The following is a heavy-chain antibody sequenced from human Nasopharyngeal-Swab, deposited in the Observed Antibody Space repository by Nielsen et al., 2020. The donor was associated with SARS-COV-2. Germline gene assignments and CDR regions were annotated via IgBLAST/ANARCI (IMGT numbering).Heavy chain of an antibody. V-gene: IGHV3-48*03. CDR2: ISSSGSTI. CDR3: ARVSPYGAPFDY. Sequence: GGSLRLSCAASGFTFSSYEMNWVRQAPGRGLEWVSYISSSGSTIYYADSVKGRFTISRNNAKNSLYLQRNSLRAEDTAVYYCARVSPYGAPFDYWGQGTLVTVSS. D-gene: IGHD4-17*01. CDR1: GFTFSSYE. J-gene: IGHJ4*02.